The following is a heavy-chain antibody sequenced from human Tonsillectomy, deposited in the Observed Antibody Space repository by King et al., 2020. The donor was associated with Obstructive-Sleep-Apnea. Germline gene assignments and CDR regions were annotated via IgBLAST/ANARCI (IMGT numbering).Heavy chain of an antibody. D-gene: IGHD5-18*01. V-gene: IGHV7-4-1*02. CDR2: INTDTGNP. J-gene: IGHJ4*02. Sequence: VQLVESGSELMKPGASVKLSCKASGYTFNSYAMNWVRQAPGQGFEWMGWINTDTGNPTYAQGFTGRFVFSLDSSVSTAYLQISSLKADDTAVYYCTRSIWPDTSMATGDYWGQGTLVTVSS. CDR1: GYTFNSYA. CDR3: TRSIWPDTSMATGDY.